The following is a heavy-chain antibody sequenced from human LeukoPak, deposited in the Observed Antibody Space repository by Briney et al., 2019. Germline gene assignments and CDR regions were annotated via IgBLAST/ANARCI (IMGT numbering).Heavy chain of an antibody. Sequence: PSETLSLTCAVYGGSFSGYYWSWIRQPPGKGLEWIGEINHSGSTNYNPTLKSRVTISVDTSKNQFSLKLSSVTAADTAVYYCARGRAWRAGFDPWGQGTLVTVSS. V-gene: IGHV4-34*01. D-gene: IGHD3-3*01. CDR1: GGSFSGYY. CDR3: ARGRAWRAGFDP. J-gene: IGHJ5*02. CDR2: INHSGST.